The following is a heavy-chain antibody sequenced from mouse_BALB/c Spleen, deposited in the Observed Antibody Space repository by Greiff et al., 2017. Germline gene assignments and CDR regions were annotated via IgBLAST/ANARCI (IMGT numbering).Heavy chain of an antibody. CDR2: INPSNGGT. Sequence: QVQLQQSGAELVKPGASVKLSCKASGYTFTSYYMYWVKQRPGQGLEWIGEINPSNGGTNFNEKFKSKATLTVDKSSSTAYMQLSSLTSEDSAVYYCTRNDYDGDPYAMDYGGQGTSVTVSS. J-gene: IGHJ4*01. D-gene: IGHD2-4*01. CDR3: TRNDYDGDPYAMDY. CDR1: GYTFTSYY. V-gene: IGHV1S81*02.